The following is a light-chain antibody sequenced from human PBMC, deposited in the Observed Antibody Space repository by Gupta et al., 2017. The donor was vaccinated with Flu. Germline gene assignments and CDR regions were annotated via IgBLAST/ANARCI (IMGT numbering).Light chain of an antibody. Sequence: PSSLSASVGDRVTSTCRASQSISTYLNWYQQKPGEAPKLLIYAASNLQSGVPSRFSGSGSGTDFTLTISRLQPEDFATYYCQQSYSSPYTFGQGTKLEIK. CDR3: QQSYSSPYT. V-gene: IGKV1-39*01. CDR2: AAS. CDR1: QSISTY. J-gene: IGKJ2*01.